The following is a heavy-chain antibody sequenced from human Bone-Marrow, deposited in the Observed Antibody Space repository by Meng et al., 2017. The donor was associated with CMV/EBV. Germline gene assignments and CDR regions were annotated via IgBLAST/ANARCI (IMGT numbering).Heavy chain of an antibody. Sequence: ASVKVSCKASGYTFTSYYMHWVRQAPGQGLEWMGIINPSGGSTSYAQKFQGRVTMTRDTSTSTVDMELSSLRSEDTAVYYCARGDQQLDSAEYFQHWGQGTLVTVSS. CDR1: GYTFTSYY. D-gene: IGHD6-13*01. CDR2: INPSGGST. V-gene: IGHV1-46*01. J-gene: IGHJ1*01. CDR3: ARGDQQLDSAEYFQH.